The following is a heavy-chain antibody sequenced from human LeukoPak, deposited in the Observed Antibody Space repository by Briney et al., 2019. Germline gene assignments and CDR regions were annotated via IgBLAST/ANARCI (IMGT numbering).Heavy chain of an antibody. CDR3: ARDADDYGDYGGFDP. Sequence: GGSLRLSCAASGFSFSRYGMKWVRQAPGKGLEWLSYIRSSDSTTYYADSVKGRFTISRDNAKNSLYLQMDSLRAEDTAVYYCARDADDYGDYGGFDPWGQGTLVTVSS. J-gene: IGHJ5*02. D-gene: IGHD4-17*01. V-gene: IGHV3-48*04. CDR2: IRSSDSTT. CDR1: GFSFSRYG.